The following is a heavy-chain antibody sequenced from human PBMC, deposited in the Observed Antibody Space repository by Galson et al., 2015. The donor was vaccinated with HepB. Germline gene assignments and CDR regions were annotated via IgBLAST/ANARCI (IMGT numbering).Heavy chain of an antibody. CDR1: GFTFSDYY. CDR2: ISSSSSYT. D-gene: IGHD2-2*01. CDR3: ARTIGYCSSTSCRDAFDI. J-gene: IGHJ3*02. Sequence: SLRLSCAASGFTFSDYYMSWIRQAPGKGLEWVSYISSSSSYTNYADSVKGRFTIPRDNAKNSLYLQMNSLRAEDTAVYYCARTIGYCSSTSCRDAFDIWGQGTMVTVSS. V-gene: IGHV3-11*03.